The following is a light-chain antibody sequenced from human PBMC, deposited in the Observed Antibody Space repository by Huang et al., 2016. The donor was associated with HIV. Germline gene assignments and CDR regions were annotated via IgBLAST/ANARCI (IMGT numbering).Light chain of an antibody. V-gene: IGKV3-11*01. CDR1: QSVTSY. Sequence: EIVLTQSPATLSLSPGERATLSCRASQSVTSYLAWYQQKPGQAPRLRIFDSTNRATGIPARFSCSGSGTDFTLTISSLDPEDFAVYYGQQRSQWPPLTFGGGTKVAIK. CDR2: DST. J-gene: IGKJ4*01. CDR3: QQRSQWPPLT.